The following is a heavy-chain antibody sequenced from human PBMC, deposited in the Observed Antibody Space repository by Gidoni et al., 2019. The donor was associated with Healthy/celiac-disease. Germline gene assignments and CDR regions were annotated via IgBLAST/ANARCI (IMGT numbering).Heavy chain of an antibody. CDR3: ARTSYYDYIWGSYNY. CDR1: GYTFTAYY. Sequence: QVQLVQSGAEVKQPGPSVKVSCKASGYTFTAYYIHWVRQAPGQGREWMGWINPNSGGTKYAQKFTVRVTMTRDTSISTAYMELSRLRSDDTAVYYCARTSYYDYIWGSYNYWGQGTLGTVSS. CDR2: INPNSGGT. D-gene: IGHD3-16*01. V-gene: IGHV1-2*02. J-gene: IGHJ4*02.